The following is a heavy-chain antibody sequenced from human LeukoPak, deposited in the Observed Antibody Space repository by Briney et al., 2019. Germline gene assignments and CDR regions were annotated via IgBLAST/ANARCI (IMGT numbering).Heavy chain of an antibody. V-gene: IGHV3-49*03. CDR1: GFTFGDYA. CDR3: TRRRQQLWYYYYYMDV. J-gene: IGHJ6*03. D-gene: IGHD6-13*01. Sequence: GGSLRLSCTASGFTFGDYAMSWFRQAPGKGLEWVGFIRSKAYGGTTEYAASVKGGFTISRDDSKSIAYLQMNSLKTEDTAVYYCTRRRQQLWYYYYYMDVWGKGTTVTVSS. CDR2: IRSKAYGGTT.